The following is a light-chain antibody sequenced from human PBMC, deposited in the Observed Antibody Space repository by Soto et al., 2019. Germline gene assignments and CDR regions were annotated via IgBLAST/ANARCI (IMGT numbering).Light chain of an antibody. V-gene: IGKV3-15*01. CDR1: QSVSGD. CDR2: GAS. Sequence: EIVMTQSPATLSVSPGERATLSCRASQSVSGDLAWYQQKPGQAPRLLIYGASTGATGIPARFSGSGSGTEFTLTISSLQSEDFAVYYCQQYNNWPRTFGQGTKVEI. J-gene: IGKJ1*01. CDR3: QQYNNWPRT.